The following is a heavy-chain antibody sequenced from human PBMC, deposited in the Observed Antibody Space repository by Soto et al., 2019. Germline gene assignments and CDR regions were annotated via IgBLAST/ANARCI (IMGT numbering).Heavy chain of an antibody. CDR1: GFTFSSKA. CDR3: AKGQYAYGHASFDS. CDR2: ISGSGGTT. D-gene: IGHD3-10*01. V-gene: IGHV3-23*01. Sequence: AGWSLRLSCGASGFTFSSKAMNWVRQAPGKGLEWVSVISGSGGTTYYADSVRGRFTIPRDNSRNTLYLQMDSLRAEDTAVYYCAKGQYAYGHASFDSWGQGTLVTVSS. J-gene: IGHJ5*01.